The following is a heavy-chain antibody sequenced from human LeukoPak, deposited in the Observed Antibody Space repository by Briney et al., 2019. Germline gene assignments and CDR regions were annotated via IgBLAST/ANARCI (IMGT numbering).Heavy chain of an antibody. D-gene: IGHD3-22*01. V-gene: IGHV1-18*01. CDR1: GYTFTSYG. Sequence: ASVKVSCKASGYTFTSYGISWVRQAPGQGLEWMGWISAYNGNTNYAQKLQGRVTMTTDTSTSTAYMELRSLRSDDTAVYYCARDSNPHIPMIVVVIRDDACDIWGQGTLVTVSS. J-gene: IGHJ4*02. CDR3: ARDSNPHIPMIVVVIRDDACDI. CDR2: ISAYNGNT.